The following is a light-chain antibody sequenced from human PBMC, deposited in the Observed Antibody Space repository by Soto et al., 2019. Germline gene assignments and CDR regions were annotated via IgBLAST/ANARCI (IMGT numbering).Light chain of an antibody. V-gene: IGKV3-20*01. CDR1: QSVSSSY. J-gene: IGKJ1*01. CDR3: QQYGRSPM. Sequence: EIVLTQSPGTLSLSPGERATLSCRASQSVSSSYLAWYQQKPGQAPRLLIYGASSRATGIPDRFSGSGSGTDFTLTISRLEPDDFAVYDCQQYGRSPMFGQGTKVDIK. CDR2: GAS.